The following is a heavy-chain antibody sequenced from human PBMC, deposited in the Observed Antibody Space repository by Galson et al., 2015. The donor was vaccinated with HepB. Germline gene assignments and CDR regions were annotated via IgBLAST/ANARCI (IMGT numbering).Heavy chain of an antibody. Sequence: SLRLSCAASGLTFSNYWMHWVRQAPGKGLVWVSRINNDGSVTAYADSVKGRFTMSRDNAKNTLYLQMNSLRAEDTAVYYCARGEWEQDAFDIWGQGTMVTVSS. D-gene: IGHD1-26*01. J-gene: IGHJ3*02. CDR2: INNDGSVT. V-gene: IGHV3-74*01. CDR3: ARGEWEQDAFDI. CDR1: GLTFSNYW.